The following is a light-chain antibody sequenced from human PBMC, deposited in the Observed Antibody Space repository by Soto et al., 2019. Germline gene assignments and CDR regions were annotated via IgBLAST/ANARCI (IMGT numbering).Light chain of an antibody. J-gene: IGKJ3*01. CDR1: QGISNY. Sequence: DIQLTQSPSFLSASVGDRVTITCRASQGISNYLAWYQQKPGKAPQLLIYAASTLQSGVPSRFSGSGSGTEFTLTISSLQLEDFATYFCQQLNSSPFTFGPGTKVDIK. V-gene: IGKV1-9*01. CDR3: QQLNSSPFT. CDR2: AAS.